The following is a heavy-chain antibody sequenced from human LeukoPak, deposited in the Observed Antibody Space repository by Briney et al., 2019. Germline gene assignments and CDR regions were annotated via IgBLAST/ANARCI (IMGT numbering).Heavy chain of an antibody. CDR3: ARAGYGSGSYHGSGAYFDY. CDR2: ISSSSSYI. J-gene: IGHJ4*02. V-gene: IGHV3-21*01. Sequence: PGGSLRLSCAASGFTFSSYSMNWVRQAPGKGLEWVSSISSSSSYIYYADSVKGRFTISRDNAKNSLYLQMNSLRAEDTAVYYCARAGYGSGSYHGSGAYFDYWGQGTLVTVSS. CDR1: GFTFSSYS. D-gene: IGHD3-10*01.